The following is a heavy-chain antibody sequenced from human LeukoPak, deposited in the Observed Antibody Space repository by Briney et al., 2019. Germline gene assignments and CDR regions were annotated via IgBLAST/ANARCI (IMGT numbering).Heavy chain of an antibody. CDR3: ATDSGTYFLF. Sequence: ASVKVSCKVFGYTLTQLSMHWVRQAPGKGLEWMGGFDPEDGETIYAQKFQGRVTMTEDTSTDTAYMELSSLRSDDTAVYYCATDSGTYFLFWGQGTLVTVSS. D-gene: IGHD1-26*01. J-gene: IGHJ4*02. CDR1: GYTLTQLS. CDR2: FDPEDGET. V-gene: IGHV1-24*01.